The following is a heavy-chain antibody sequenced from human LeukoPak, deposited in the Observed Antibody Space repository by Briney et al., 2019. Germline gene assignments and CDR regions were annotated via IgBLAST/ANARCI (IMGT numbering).Heavy chain of an antibody. D-gene: IGHD3-10*01. CDR3: AVPYGSDAFDI. CDR1: GYTFTSYG. CDR2: IRANNGNT. V-gene: IGHV1-18*01. Sequence: ASVKVSCKASGYTFTSYGISWVRQAPGQGLEWIGWIRANNGNTNYARKLQGRVTMTTDTSTSTAYMELRSLRSDDTAVYYGAVPYGSDAFDIWGQGTMVTVSS. J-gene: IGHJ3*02.